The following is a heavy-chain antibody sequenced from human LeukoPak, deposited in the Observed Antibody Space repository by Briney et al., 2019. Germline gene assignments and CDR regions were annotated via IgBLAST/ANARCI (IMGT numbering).Heavy chain of an antibody. J-gene: IGHJ6*02. V-gene: IGHV3-7*05. D-gene: IGHD6-13*01. CDR1: GFTFSNYW. CDR2: IKQDGSET. Sequence: PGGSLRHSCTASGFTFSNYWMSWVRQTPEKGLEWVANIKQDGSETVYVDSVKGRFTISRDNAQSSLYLQMNSLRAEDTAVYYCARDPYSSSWSYGMDVWGQGTTVTVSS. CDR3: ARDPYSSSWSYGMDV.